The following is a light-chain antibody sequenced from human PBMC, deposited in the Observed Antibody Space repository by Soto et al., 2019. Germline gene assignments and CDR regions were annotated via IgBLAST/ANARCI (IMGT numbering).Light chain of an antibody. CDR2: KAS. Sequence: GDRVTITCRASQNINSWLAWYQQKPGKAPKLLIHKASSLQSGVPSRFSGSGSGTEFTLTISSLDPDDFATYYCQQYDGYGRFGQGTKVEVK. V-gene: IGKV1-5*03. J-gene: IGKJ1*01. CDR1: QNINSW. CDR3: QQYDGYGR.